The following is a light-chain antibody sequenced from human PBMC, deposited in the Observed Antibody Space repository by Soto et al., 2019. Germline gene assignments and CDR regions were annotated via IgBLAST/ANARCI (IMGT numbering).Light chain of an antibody. CDR3: QQDDRFPYS. J-gene: IGKJ2*01. V-gene: IGKV1-5*03. CDR2: EAP. Sequence: DIQMTQSPSTLSASVGDTVSITCRASLSISSWLAWYQQKPGKAPKLLIYEAPNLKSEAPSRFSGRGSVTDFTLTINGVLPDDFATYDCQQDDRFPYSFGPGTRLEIK. CDR1: LSISSW.